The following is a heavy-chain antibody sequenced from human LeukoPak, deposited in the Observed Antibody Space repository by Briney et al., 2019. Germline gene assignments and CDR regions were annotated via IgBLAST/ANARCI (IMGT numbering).Heavy chain of an antibody. CDR3: AKDIAVAGFPFYYYGMDV. J-gene: IGHJ6*02. V-gene: IGHV3-30*18. CDR2: ISYDGSNK. D-gene: IGHD6-19*01. Sequence: GGSLRLSCAASGFTFSSYGMHWVRQAPGKGLEWVAVISYDGSNKYYADSVKGRFTISRDNSKNTLYLQMNSLRAEDTAVYYCAKDIAVAGFPFYYYGMDVWGQGTTVTVSS. CDR1: GFTFSSYG.